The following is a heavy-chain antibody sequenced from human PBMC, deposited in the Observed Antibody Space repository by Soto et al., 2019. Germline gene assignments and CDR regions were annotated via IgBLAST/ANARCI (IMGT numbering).Heavy chain of an antibody. D-gene: IGHD1-20*01. Sequence: QVQLVQSGAEVKKPGSSVQVSCTAPGGTFSSYTINWVRQAPGQGLVWMGRVVPKIGSINFIRKFQGRLTLTADKSTRTSLLELSSQRPEGTAVDYCTRGGRESNWNDGTFDYWGQGTQVTVSS. V-gene: IGHV1-69*04. CDR1: GGTFSSYT. J-gene: IGHJ4*02. CDR3: TRGGRESNWNDGTFDY. CDR2: VVPKIGSI.